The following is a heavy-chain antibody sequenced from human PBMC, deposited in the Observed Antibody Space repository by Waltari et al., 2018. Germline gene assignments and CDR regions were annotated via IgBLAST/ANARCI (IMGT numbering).Heavy chain of an antibody. CDR2: IYTSGST. CDR3: ARDQRWLALGWDY. J-gene: IGHJ4*02. CDR1: GGSISSGSYY. Sequence: QVQLQESGPGLVKPSQTLSLTCTVSGGSISSGSYYWSWIRQPAGKGLEWIGYIYTSGSTNYNPSLKSRVTISVDTSKNQFSLKLSSVTAADTAVYYCARDQRWLALGWDYWGQGTLVTVSS. V-gene: IGHV4-61*09. D-gene: IGHD6-19*01.